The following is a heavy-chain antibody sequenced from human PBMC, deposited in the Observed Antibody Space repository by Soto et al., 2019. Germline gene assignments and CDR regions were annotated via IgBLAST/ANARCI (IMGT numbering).Heavy chain of an antibody. J-gene: IGHJ5*02. V-gene: IGHV4-39*01. CDR3: ARGTDIVVVVAAPSGFDP. CDR2: IYYSGST. Sequence: QLQLQESGPGLVKPSETLSLTCTVSGGSISSSSYYWGWIRQPPGKGLEWIGSIYYSGSTYYNPSLKSRVTLAVDTSKTQFSLKLSSVTAADTAVYYCARGTDIVVVVAAPSGFDPWGQGTLVTVSS. D-gene: IGHD2-15*01. CDR1: GGSISSSSYY.